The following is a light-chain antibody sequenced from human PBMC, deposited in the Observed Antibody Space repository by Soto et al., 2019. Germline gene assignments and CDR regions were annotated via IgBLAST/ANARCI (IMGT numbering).Light chain of an antibody. J-gene: IGLJ2*01. CDR2: EVS. CDR3: CSYAGSSTVV. CDR1: SSDVGSYNL. Sequence: QSALTQLASVSGSPGQSITISCTGTSSDVGSYNLVSWYQQHPGKAPKVMIYEVSKRPSGVSNRFSGSKSGNTASLTISGLQAEDEADYYCCSYAGSSTVVFGGGTKLTVL. V-gene: IGLV2-23*02.